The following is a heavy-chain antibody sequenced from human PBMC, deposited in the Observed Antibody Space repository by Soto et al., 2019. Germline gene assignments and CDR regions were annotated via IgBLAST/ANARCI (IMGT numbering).Heavy chain of an antibody. D-gene: IGHD3-3*01. J-gene: IGHJ6*02. CDR1: GFTFSSYA. CDR2: ISYDGSNK. Sequence: GGSLRLSCAASGFTFSSYAMHWVRQAPGKGLEWVAVISYDGSNKYYADSVKGRFTISRDNSKNTLYLQMNSLRAEDTAVYYCARDTRYYDFWSGYYYYYYYGMDVWGQGTTVTVSS. CDR3: ARDTRYYDFWSGYYYYYYYGMDV. V-gene: IGHV3-30-3*01.